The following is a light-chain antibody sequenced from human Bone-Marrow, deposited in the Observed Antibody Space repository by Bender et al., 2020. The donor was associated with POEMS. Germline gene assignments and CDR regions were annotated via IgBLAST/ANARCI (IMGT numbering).Light chain of an antibody. CDR1: SSDVGSYEF. V-gene: IGLV2-14*02. Sequence: QSALTQPASVSGSPGQSITISCTGTSSDVGSYEFVSWYQQHPGKAPKLMIYDVTNRPSGVSNRFSGSKSGNTASLTISGLLAEDEADYYCSSYTSSNTLEFGGGTKLTVV. CDR3: SSYTSSNTLE. CDR2: DVT. J-gene: IGLJ2*01.